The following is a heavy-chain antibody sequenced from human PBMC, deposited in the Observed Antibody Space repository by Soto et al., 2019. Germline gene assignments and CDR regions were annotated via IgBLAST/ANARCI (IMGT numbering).Heavy chain of an antibody. CDR1: GYTFTSYA. CDR3: ARGPDYCSGGSCYWFDP. J-gene: IGHJ5*02. V-gene: IGHV1-3*01. D-gene: IGHD2-15*01. Sequence: ASVKVSCKASGYTFTSYAIHWVRQAPGQRLEWMGWINAGNGNTKYSQKFQGRVTITRDTSASTAYMELSSLRSEDTAVYYCARGPDYCSGGSCYWFDPWGQGTLVTVSS. CDR2: INAGNGNT.